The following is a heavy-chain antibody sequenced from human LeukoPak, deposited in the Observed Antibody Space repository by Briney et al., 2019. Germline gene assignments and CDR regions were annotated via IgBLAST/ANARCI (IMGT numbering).Heavy chain of an antibody. CDR3: ARVVAACSSSRSPGY. CDR2: INPNSGGT. Sequence: GSVKVTCKASAYTFTVYYMDRLRQAPGQGLEWMGWINPNSGGTNYAQKFQGRVTMTRDTSISTAYMELSRLRSDDTAVYYCARVVAACSSSRSPGYWGQGTLVTVSS. V-gene: IGHV1-2*02. J-gene: IGHJ4*02. D-gene: IGHD6-13*01. CDR1: AYTFTVYY.